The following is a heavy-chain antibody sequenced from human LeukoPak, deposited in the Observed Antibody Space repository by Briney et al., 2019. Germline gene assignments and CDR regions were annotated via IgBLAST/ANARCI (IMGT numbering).Heavy chain of an antibody. CDR3: ARHKYYYDSSGYYHTEDFQH. D-gene: IGHD3-22*01. CDR1: GXSISSSSYY. Sequence: SVTLSLTCTVSGXSISSSSYYWGWIRQPPGKGLEWIGSIYYSGSTYYNPSLKSRVTISVDTSKNQFSLKLSSVTAADTAVYYCARHKYYYDSSGYYHTEDFQHWGQGTLVTVSS. V-gene: IGHV4-39*01. J-gene: IGHJ1*01. CDR2: IYYSGST.